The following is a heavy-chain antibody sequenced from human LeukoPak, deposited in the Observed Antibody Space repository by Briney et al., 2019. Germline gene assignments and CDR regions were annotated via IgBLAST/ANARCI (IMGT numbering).Heavy chain of an antibody. CDR1: GFTFSSYA. J-gene: IGHJ4*02. CDR2: ISTSTSYI. V-gene: IGHV3-21*01. D-gene: IGHD1-26*01. CDR3: TRAWYSGSYLFDY. Sequence: GGSLRLSCAASGFTFSSYAMNWVRQAPGKGLEWVSSISTSTSYIYYTDSAKGRFTISRDNAKNSLYLQMNSLRAEDTAVYYCTRAWYSGSYLFDYWGQGTLVTVSS.